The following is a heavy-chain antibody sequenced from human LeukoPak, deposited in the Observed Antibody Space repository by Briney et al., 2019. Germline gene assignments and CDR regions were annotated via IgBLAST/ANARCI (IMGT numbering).Heavy chain of an antibody. J-gene: IGHJ1*01. D-gene: IGHD3-22*01. CDR1: GYTFSSFW. CDR2: IDSDGSGT. Sequence: GGSLSLSCAASGYTFSSFWIPWVRHAPGKGLEWVARIDSDGSGTRYADSVKGRFTISRDNAKNTLYLQMNSLRAEDTAVYYCARVLSADSPGFQHWGQGTLVTVSS. V-gene: IGHV3-74*01. CDR3: ARVLSADSPGFQH.